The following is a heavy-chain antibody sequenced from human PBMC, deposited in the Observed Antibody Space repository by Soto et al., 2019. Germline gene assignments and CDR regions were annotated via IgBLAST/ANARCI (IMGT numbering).Heavy chain of an antibody. J-gene: IGHJ6*02. CDR3: VKDRDSNSWPSRDV. D-gene: IGHD3-22*01. CDR1: GYTFTSNG. Sequence: PSVKVSCKTSGYTFTSNGISWVRQAPGQGLEWMGWISTKSRSKKYAQKFQCRVIMTTDTSTSTAYMELRSLRCDATAVYYCVKDRDSNSWPSRDVWGPGTTVTVSS. CDR2: ISTKSRSK. V-gene: IGHV1-18*01.